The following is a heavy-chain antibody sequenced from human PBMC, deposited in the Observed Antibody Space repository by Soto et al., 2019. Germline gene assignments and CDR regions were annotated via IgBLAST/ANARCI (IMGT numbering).Heavy chain of an antibody. CDR3: ARGDDGGDRDYYVLDV. Sequence: QVQLQQSGPGLVKPSQTLSLTCTVSGGSISYEYYHWTWIRQSPGKALEWIGYIHYSGSIIYNPSCKSRFTISVDTSKNQFSLELSSVTAADTAVYFCARGDDGGDRDYYVLDVWGQGTTVTVSS. CDR1: GGSISYEYYH. CDR2: IHYSGSI. V-gene: IGHV4-30-4*08. J-gene: IGHJ6*02. D-gene: IGHD3-16*01.